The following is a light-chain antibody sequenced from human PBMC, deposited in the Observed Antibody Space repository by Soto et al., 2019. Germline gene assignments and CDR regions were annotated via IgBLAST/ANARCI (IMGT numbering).Light chain of an antibody. Sequence: QSVLTQPASITGTPGQSITLSCTNISSGVGSYNYVSWYQQHPGKAPKLMIYEVSKRPSGVPGRFSGSKSGNTASLTVPWLQAEDEADYYCSSYAGSSTLYVFGTGTKVTVL. V-gene: IGLV2-14*02. CDR3: SSYAGSSTLYV. J-gene: IGLJ1*01. CDR1: SSGVGSYNY. CDR2: EVS.